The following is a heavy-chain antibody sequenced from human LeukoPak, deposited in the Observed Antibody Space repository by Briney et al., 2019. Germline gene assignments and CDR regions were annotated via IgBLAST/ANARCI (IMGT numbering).Heavy chain of an antibody. D-gene: IGHD4-4*01. CDR2: INHSGST. J-gene: IGHJ4*02. Sequence: SETLSLTCAVYGGSFSGYYWSWIRQPPGKGLEWIGEINHSGSTNYNPSLKSRVTISVDTSKNQFSLKLSSVTAADTAVYYCARGRPQNDNSNYGRTAFDYGGQETLVTVSS. CDR1: GGSFSGYY. CDR3: ARGRPQNDNSNYGRTAFDY. V-gene: IGHV4-34*01.